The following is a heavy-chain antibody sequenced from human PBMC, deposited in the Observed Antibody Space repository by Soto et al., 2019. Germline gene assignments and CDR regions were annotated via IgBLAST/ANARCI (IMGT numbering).Heavy chain of an antibody. CDR2: IIPIFGTA. D-gene: IGHD2-21*02. V-gene: IGHV1-69*13. J-gene: IGHJ6*02. Sequence: SVKVSCKASGGTFSSYAISWVRQAPGQGLEWMGGIIPIFGTANYAQKFQGRVTITADESTSTAYMELSSLRSEDTAVYYCARARGYGGNSYYYYGIDVWGQGTTVTVSS. CDR3: ARARGYGGNSYYYYGIDV. CDR1: GGTFSSYA.